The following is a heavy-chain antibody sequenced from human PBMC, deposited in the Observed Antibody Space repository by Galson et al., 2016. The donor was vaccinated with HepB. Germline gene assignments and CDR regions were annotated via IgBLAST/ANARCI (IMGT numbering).Heavy chain of an antibody. Sequence: LRLSCAASGFTFRNYALSWVRRAPGKGLEWVSHIDGPTPNTHYADSVRGRFSIYRDNSRDTLYLQMDSLTAEDSAIYYCTTWLSRHFDYWGQGTRVTVSS. D-gene: IGHD6-19*01. CDR2: IDGPTPNT. CDR3: TTWLSRHFDY. V-gene: IGHV3-23*01. J-gene: IGHJ4*02. CDR1: GFTFRNYA.